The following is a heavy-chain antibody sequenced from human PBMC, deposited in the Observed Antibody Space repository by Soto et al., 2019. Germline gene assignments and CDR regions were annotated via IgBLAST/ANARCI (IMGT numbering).Heavy chain of an antibody. CDR1: GYTFSNYG. J-gene: IGHJ6*02. V-gene: IGHV1-18*01. D-gene: IGHD6-19*01. CDR3: SRFIMVGGWFDPNYYHGMEV. CDR2: ISVDNGNT. Sequence: QVQLVQSGAEVKKPGASVTVSCKTSGYTFSNYGINWVRQAPGQGLEWMGWISVDNGNTNYAQTVQGRVTMTRDTSTGTVYMELRSLKSHDTAIYYCSRFIMVGGWFDPNYYHGMEVWGQGTTVTVSS.